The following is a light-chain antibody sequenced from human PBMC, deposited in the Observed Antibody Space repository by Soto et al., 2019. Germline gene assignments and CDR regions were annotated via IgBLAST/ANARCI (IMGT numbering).Light chain of an antibody. Sequence: QSVLTQPPSASGTPGQRVTISCSGSSSSIGSNAVSWYQQLPGTAPKVLIYSNNQRPSGVPDRFSGSKSGTSASLAISGLQSEDDADYYCATWDDSLNGWVFGGGTKLTVL. J-gene: IGLJ3*02. CDR2: SNN. CDR1: SSSIGSNA. CDR3: ATWDDSLNGWV. V-gene: IGLV1-44*01.